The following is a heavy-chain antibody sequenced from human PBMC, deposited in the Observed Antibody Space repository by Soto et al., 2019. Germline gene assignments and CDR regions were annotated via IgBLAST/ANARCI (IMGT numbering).Heavy chain of an antibody. D-gene: IGHD6-19*01. CDR3: AKDLRIAVAGDFDY. V-gene: IGHV3-23*01. Sequence: GSLRLSCAASGFTFSCYAMSWVRQAPGKGLEWVSAISGSGDTTYYADSVKGRFTISRDNSKNTLYLQMNSLRAEDTAVYYCAKDLRIAVAGDFDYWGQGTLVTVSS. CDR1: GFTFSCYA. J-gene: IGHJ4*02. CDR2: ISGSGDTT.